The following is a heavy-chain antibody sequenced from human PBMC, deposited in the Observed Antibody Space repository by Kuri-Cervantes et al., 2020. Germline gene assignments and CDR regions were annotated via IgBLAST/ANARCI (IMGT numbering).Heavy chain of an antibody. CDR2: IYYSGST. V-gene: IGHV4-31*03. CDR3: AREGKSVQAFDY. Sequence: SETLSLTCTVSGGSISSGGYYWSWIRQHPGKGLEWIGYIYYSGSTYYNPSLKSRVTISVDTSKNQFSLKLSSVTAADTAVYYCAREGKSVQAFDYWGQGTLVTVSS. CDR1: GGSISSGGYY. J-gene: IGHJ4*02.